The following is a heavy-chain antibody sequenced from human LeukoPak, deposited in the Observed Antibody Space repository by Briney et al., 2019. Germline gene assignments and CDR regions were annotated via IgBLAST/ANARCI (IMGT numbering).Heavy chain of an antibody. CDR2: IYHSGSA. J-gene: IGHJ3*02. CDR3: ARVRPGILPLTTYAHAFDI. CDR1: GYSISSGYY. V-gene: IGHV4-38-2*02. D-gene: IGHD4-17*01. Sequence: SETLSLTCTVSGYSISSGYYWGWIRQPPGKGLEWIGSIYHSGSAYYNPSLKSRVTISVDTSKNQFSLKLSSVTAADTAVYYCARVRPGILPLTTYAHAFDIWGQGTMVTVSS.